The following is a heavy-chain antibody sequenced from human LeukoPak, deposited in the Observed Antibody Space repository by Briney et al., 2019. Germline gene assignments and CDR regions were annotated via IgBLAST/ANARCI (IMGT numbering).Heavy chain of an antibody. J-gene: IGHJ4*02. CDR1: GFTFTNYA. CDR2: INAGNGHT. Sequence: ASVKVSCKASGFTFTNYAMQWVRQAPGQRLEWMGWINAGNGHTRYSQRFQGRVTITRDTSATTAYMEVTSLRSEDTAVYYCARGIWSRTVSSYYFDYWGQGTLVTVSS. CDR3: ARGIWSRTVSSYYFDY. V-gene: IGHV1-3*01. D-gene: IGHD3-3*01.